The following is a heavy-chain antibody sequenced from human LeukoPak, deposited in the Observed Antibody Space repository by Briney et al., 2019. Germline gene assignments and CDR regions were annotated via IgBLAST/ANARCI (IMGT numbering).Heavy chain of an antibody. CDR3: ATTEGVVVVAATPYMD. CDR1: GFTFSSYA. J-gene: IGHJ4*02. V-gene: IGHV3-23*01. CDR2: ISGSGGST. Sequence: GGSLRLSCAASGFTFSSYAMSWVRQAPGKGLEWVSAISGSGGSTYYADSVKGRFTISRDNSKNTLYLQMNSLRAEDTAVYYCATTEGVVVVAATPYMDWGQGTLVTVSS. D-gene: IGHD2-15*01.